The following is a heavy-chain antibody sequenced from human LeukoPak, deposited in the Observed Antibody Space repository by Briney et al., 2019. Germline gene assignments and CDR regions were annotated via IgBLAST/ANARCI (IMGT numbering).Heavy chain of an antibody. Sequence: SVTVSCTASGGTFSSYAISWVRQAPGQGLEWMGGIIPIFGTANYAQKFQGRVTITADESTSTAYMELSSLRSEDTAVYYCARDDDYSGSRGRPRAFDIWGQGTMVTVSS. CDR1: GGTFSSYA. J-gene: IGHJ3*02. CDR3: ARDDDYSGSRGRPRAFDI. CDR2: IIPIFGTA. D-gene: IGHD1-26*01. V-gene: IGHV1-69*13.